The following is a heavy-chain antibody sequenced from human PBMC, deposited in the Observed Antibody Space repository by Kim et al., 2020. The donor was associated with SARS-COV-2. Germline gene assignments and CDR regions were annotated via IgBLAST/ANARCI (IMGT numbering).Heavy chain of an antibody. V-gene: IGHV5-10-1*01. Sequence: GESLKISCKGSGYSFTSYWISWVRQMPGKGLEWMGRIDPSDSYTNYSPSFQGHVTISADKSISTAYLQWSSLKASDTAMYYCATEEAPYYDSAVGIIANEYFQHWGQGTLVTVSS. CDR1: GYSFTSYW. CDR3: ATEEAPYYDSAVGIIANEYFQH. CDR2: IDPSDSYT. J-gene: IGHJ1*01. D-gene: IGHD3-9*01.